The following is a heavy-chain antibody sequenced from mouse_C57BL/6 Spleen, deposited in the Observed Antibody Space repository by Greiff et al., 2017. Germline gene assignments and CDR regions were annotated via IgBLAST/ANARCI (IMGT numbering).Heavy chain of an antibody. CDR3: ARIAYVPDY. CDR1: GFNIKDYY. CDR2: IDPEDGAT. J-gene: IGHJ2*01. Sequence: VKLQQSGAELVKPGASVKLSCTASGFNIKDYYMNWVKQRTEQSLEWIGRIDPEDGATKYAPKFQGKATISADTSTITAYLQLSSLTAEDTAVYYCARIAYVPDYWGQGTTLTVSS. V-gene: IGHV14-2*01.